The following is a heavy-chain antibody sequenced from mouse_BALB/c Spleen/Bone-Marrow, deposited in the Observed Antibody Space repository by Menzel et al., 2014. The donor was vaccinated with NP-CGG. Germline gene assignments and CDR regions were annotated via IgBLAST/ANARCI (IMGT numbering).Heavy chain of an antibody. J-gene: IGHJ1*01. V-gene: IGHV7-3*02. D-gene: IGHD2-4*01. Sequence: EVMLVESGGGSVQPGGSLRLSCATSGFTFTDYYMSWVRQPPGKALEWLGFIRNKAKGYTSENSASVKGRFTISRDNSQSILYLQMNTLRAEDSATYYCARDINYDIYWCFDVWGAGTTVTVSS. CDR2: IRNKAKGYTS. CDR1: GFTFTDYY. CDR3: ARDINYDIYWCFDV.